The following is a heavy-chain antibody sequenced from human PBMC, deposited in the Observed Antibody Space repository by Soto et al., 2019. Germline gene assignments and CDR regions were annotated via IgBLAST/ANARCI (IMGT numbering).Heavy chain of an antibody. V-gene: IGHV3-23*01. Sequence: EVQLLESGGGLVQPGGSLRLSCAASGFTFSSYAMSWVRQAPGKGLEWVSAISGSGGSTYYADSVKGRFTISRDNSKNTLYLQMNSLRAEDTAVYYCAKKLGYSGYDSHYYYGMDVWGQGTTVTVSS. CDR2: ISGSGGST. CDR1: GFTFSSYA. CDR3: AKKLGYSGYDSHYYYGMDV. D-gene: IGHD5-12*01. J-gene: IGHJ6*02.